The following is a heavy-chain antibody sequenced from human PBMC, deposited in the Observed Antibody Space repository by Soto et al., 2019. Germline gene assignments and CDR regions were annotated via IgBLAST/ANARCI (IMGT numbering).Heavy chain of an antibody. Sequence: SETLSLTCTVSGGSISSYYWSWIRQPPGKGLEWIGYIYYSGSTNYNPSLKSRVTISVDTSKNQFSLKLSSVTAAGTAVYYCARSNIVATINYYYYYMDVWGKGTTVTVSS. CDR2: IYYSGST. V-gene: IGHV4-59*01. J-gene: IGHJ6*03. D-gene: IGHD5-12*01. CDR3: ARSNIVATINYYYYYMDV. CDR1: GGSISSYY.